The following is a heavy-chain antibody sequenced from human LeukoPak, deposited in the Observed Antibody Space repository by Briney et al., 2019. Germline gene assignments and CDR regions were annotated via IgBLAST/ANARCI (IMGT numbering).Heavy chain of an antibody. CDR1: GGTFSSYA. D-gene: IGHD3-10*01. J-gene: IGHJ4*02. Sequence: GASVKRSCKASGGTFSSYAISWVRQAPGQGLEWMGGIIPIFGTANYAQKFQGRVTITTDESTSTAYMELSSLRSEDTAVYYCAREGRPAGFYYGSGSYVWDYWGQGTLVTVSS. CDR2: IIPIFGTA. V-gene: IGHV1-69*05. CDR3: AREGRPAGFYYGSGSYVWDY.